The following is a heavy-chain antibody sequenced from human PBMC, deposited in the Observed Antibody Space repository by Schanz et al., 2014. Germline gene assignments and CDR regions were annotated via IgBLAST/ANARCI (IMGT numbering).Heavy chain of an antibody. J-gene: IGHJ4*02. CDR2: IPHNNDGL. V-gene: IGHV3-48*04. CDR3: ARDGVAATTDFEY. D-gene: IGHD1-1*01. CDR1: GFPFSSYA. Sequence: EVQLVESGGGLVQPGGSLRLSCAASGFPFSSYAMAWFRQTPEKGLEWVSSIPHNNDGLYYTDSVKGRFTISRDNAKSSLHLQMNSLRADDTAVYYCARDGVAATTDFEYWGQGALVTVSS.